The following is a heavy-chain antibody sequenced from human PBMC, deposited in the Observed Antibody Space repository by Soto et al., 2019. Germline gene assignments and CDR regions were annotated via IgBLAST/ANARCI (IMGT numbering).Heavy chain of an antibody. D-gene: IGHD3-10*01. J-gene: IGHJ4*02. CDR2: IWYDGSNK. Sequence: PGGSLRLSCAASGFTFSSYGMHWVRQAPGKGLEWVAVIWYDGSNKYYADSVKGRFTISRDNSKNTLYLQMNSLRAEDTAVFYCARGKMVRGVIITPFDYWGQGTLVTVSS. CDR3: ARGKMVRGVIITPFDY. V-gene: IGHV3-33*01. CDR1: GFTFSSYG.